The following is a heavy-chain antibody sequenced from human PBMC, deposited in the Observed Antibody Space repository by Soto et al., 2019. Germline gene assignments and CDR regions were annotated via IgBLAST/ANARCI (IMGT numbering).Heavy chain of an antibody. CDR1: GGSISSRSYY. D-gene: IGHD3-3*01. CDR2: VYYSGST. V-gene: IGHV4-39*01. J-gene: IGHJ4*02. Sequence: QLQLQGSGPGLVKPSETLSLTCTVSGGSISSRSYYWGWIRQPPGKGLEWIGSVYYSGSTYYNPSLKSRVTISVDTSKNQSSLKVTSVTAADTAVYYCARQPIFGVTLKYYFDYWGQGTLVTVSS. CDR3: ARQPIFGVTLKYYFDY.